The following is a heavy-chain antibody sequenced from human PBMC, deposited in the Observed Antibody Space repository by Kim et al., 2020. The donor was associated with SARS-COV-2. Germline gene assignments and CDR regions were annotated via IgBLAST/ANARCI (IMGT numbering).Heavy chain of an antibody. CDR2: TT. D-gene: IGHD3-10*01. J-gene: IGHJ4*02. Sequence: TTYYADSVRGQFTIARDNAKTSLYLQMTSLRDEATAVYFGARGTGMVSFDSWGQGTLVTVSS. CDR3: ARGTGMVSFDS. V-gene: IGHV3-48*02.